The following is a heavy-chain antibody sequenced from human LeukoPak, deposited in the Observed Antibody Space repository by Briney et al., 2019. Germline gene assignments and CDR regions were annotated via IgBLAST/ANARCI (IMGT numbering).Heavy chain of an antibody. CDR1: AYTFTSYP. V-gene: IGHV7-4-1*02. CDR3: VRGFYYDNSGRLDH. J-gene: IGHJ4*02. Sequence: ASVKVSCKTSAYTFTSYPMNWVRQAPGQGLEWMGWINTNTGNPTYAQGFTGRFVFSLDTSVSTAYLQISSLKAEDTAVYYCVRGFYYDNSGRLDHWGQGTLVTVSS. CDR2: INTNTGNP. D-gene: IGHD3-22*01.